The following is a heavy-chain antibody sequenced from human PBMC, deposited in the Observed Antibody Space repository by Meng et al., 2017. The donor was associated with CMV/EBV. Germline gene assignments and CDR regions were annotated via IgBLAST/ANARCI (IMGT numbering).Heavy chain of an antibody. V-gene: IGHV1-46*01. CDR2: INPSGGST. D-gene: IGHD6-13*01. CDR3: ARGPYIAAATGGRFDY. J-gene: IGHJ4*02. CDR1: GYTFTSYY. Sequence: ASVKVSCKASGYTFTSYYMHWVRQAPGQGLEWMGIINPSGGSTSYAQKFQGRVTMTRDTSISTAYMELSRLRSDDTAVYYCARGPYIAAATGGRFDYWGQGTLVTVSS.